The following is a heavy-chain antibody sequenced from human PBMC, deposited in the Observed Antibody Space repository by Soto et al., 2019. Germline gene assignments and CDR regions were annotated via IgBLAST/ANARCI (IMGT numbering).Heavy chain of an antibody. CDR1: GYTFTSYG. V-gene: IGHV1-18*01. Sequence: GASVKVSCKASGYTFTSYGNSWVRQAPGQGLEWMGWISAYNGNTNYAQKLQGRVTMTTDTSTSTAYMELRSLRSDDTAVYYCARVYCSSTSCYDWGSWFDPWGQGTLVTVSS. D-gene: IGHD2-2*01. CDR2: ISAYNGNT. CDR3: ARVYCSSTSCYDWGSWFDP. J-gene: IGHJ5*02.